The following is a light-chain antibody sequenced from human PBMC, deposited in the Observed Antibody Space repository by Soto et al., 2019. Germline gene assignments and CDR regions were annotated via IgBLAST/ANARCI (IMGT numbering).Light chain of an antibody. J-gene: IGKJ2*01. V-gene: IGKV3-15*01. CDR1: QSVSNN. Sequence: EIVMTQSPATLSVSPGERATLSCRASQSVSNNFAWYQQKPGQAPRLLIYGASTRATGIPARFSGSGSGTEFTLTISSLQSEDFAVYYCQQYNNWPRTFGQGTKLEIK. CDR2: GAS. CDR3: QQYNNWPRT.